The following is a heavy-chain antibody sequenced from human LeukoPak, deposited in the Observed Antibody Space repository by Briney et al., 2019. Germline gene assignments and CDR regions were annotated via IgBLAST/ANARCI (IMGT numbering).Heavy chain of an antibody. Sequence: PGGSLRLSCAASGFTFSSYGMHWVRQPQGKGRDWEAVISNDGSKKYYADSVKGRFTISRDNSKNTLSLQVSSLRTEGTAVYYCAKDRYSYAFEYSDSWGQGTLVTVSS. CDR2: ISNDGSKK. V-gene: IGHV3-30*18. J-gene: IGHJ4*02. CDR3: AKDRYSYAFEYSDS. CDR1: GFTFSSYG. D-gene: IGHD5-18*01.